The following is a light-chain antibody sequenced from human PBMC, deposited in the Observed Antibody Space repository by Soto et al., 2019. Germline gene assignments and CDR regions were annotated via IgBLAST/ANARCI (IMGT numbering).Light chain of an antibody. CDR2: SVS. Sequence: EIVLTQSPGTLSLSPGERATLSCRASQSGNSIYLAWFQQKPGQAPTLLIYSVSTRATGIPDRFSGSGSGTDFTLTISRLEPEDSAVYYCHQRSNWWTFGQGTKVDIK. CDR1: QSGNSIY. CDR3: HQRSNWWT. J-gene: IGKJ1*01. V-gene: IGKV3D-20*02.